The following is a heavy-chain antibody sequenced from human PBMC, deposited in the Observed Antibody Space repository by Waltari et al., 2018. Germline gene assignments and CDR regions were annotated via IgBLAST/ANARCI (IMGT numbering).Heavy chain of an antibody. D-gene: IGHD3-22*01. CDR1: GYTFTSYD. J-gene: IGHJ4*02. Sequence: QVQLVQSGAEVKKPGASVKVSCKASGYTFTSYDINWVRQAPGQGLEWMGWMNPNSGNTGYAQKFQGRVTMTRNTSISTAYMELSSLRSEDTAVYYCARVVAYYYDSSGYGYFDYWGQGTLVTVSS. V-gene: IGHV1-8*02. CDR2: MNPNSGNT. CDR3: ARVVAYYYDSSGYGYFDY.